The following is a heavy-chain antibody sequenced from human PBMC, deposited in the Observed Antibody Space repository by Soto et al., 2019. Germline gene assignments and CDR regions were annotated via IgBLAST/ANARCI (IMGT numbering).Heavy chain of an antibody. V-gene: IGHV6-1*01. J-gene: IGHJ6*03. CDR3: ARGSWDDVSGHYYMDV. Sequence: SQTLSLTGDSSGDSVSSNSAGWNWIRQTPSRGLEWLGRTYYKSKWYYTYAASVKSRITVSPDTSKNQFSLQLTSVTPEDTAVYYCARGSWDDVSGHYYMDVWDKGTTVTVSS. CDR1: GDSVSSNSAG. CDR2: TYYKSKWYY. D-gene: IGHD1-1*01.